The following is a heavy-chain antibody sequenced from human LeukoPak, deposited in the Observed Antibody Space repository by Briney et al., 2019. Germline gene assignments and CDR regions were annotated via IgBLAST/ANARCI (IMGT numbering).Heavy chain of an antibody. CDR1: GFTVNNNY. J-gene: IGHJ4*02. D-gene: IGHD6-13*01. V-gene: IGHV3-53*01. CDR2: LYSNSIT. CDR3: ANPSSSWYFDY. Sequence: GGSLRLSCAASGFTVNNNYMTWVRQAPGKGLEWVSVLYSNSITYYADSVKGRFTISGDSSKNTLYLQMNSLRAEDTAVYYCANPSSSWYFDYWGQGTLVTVSS.